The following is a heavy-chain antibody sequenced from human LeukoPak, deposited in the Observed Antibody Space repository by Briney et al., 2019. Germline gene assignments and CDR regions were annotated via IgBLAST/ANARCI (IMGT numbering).Heavy chain of an antibody. V-gene: IGHV1-69*13. D-gene: IGHD6-13*01. J-gene: IGHJ6*02. Sequence: GASVKVSCKASGGTFSSYAISWVRQAPGQGLEWMGGIIPIFGTANYAQKFQGRVTITADESTSTAYMELSSLRSEDTAVYYCASIAAAGTKGTGRNYYYYYGMDVGGQGTTVAVSS. CDR1: GGTFSSYA. CDR3: ASIAAAGTKGTGRNYYYYYGMDV. CDR2: IIPIFGTA.